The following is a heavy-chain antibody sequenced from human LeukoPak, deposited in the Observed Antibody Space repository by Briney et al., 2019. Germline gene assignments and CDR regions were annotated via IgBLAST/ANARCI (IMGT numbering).Heavy chain of an antibody. CDR1: GYTFTGYY. V-gene: IGHV1-2*02. J-gene: IGHJ2*01. D-gene: IGHD4-17*01. CDR2: INPNSGGT. Sequence: AASVKVSCKASGYTFTGYYMHWVRQAPGQGLGWMGWINPNSGGTNYAQKFQGRVTMTRDTSISTAYMELSRLRSDDTAVYYCARGTVTTSTYWYFDLWGRGTLVTVSS. CDR3: ARGTVTTSTYWYFDL.